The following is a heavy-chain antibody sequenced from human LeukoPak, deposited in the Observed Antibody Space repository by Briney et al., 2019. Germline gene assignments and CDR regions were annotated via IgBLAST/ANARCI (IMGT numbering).Heavy chain of an antibody. Sequence: ASVKVSCKASGYTCTSYGISWVRQAPGQGLEWMGWISAYNGNTNYAQKLQGKVSMTRDTSISTAYMDVSRLRSDDTAVYYCATLGEDNSDTPFDYWGQGTLVTVSS. J-gene: IGHJ4*02. CDR3: ATLGEDNSDTPFDY. CDR1: GYTCTSYG. D-gene: IGHD3-16*01. V-gene: IGHV1-18*01. CDR2: ISAYNGNT.